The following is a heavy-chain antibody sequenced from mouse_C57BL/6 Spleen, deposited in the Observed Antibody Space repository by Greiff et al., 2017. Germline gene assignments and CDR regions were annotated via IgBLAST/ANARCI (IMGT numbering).Heavy chain of an antibody. CDR2: INPSSGYT. D-gene: IGHD1-1*01. V-gene: IGHV1-4*01. J-gene: IGHJ3*01. CDR1: GYTFTSYT. Sequence: QVQLQQSGAELARPGASVKMSCKASGYTFTSYTMHWVKQRPGQGLEWIGYINPSSGYTKYTQKFKDKATLTADKSSSTAYMQLSSLTSEDSAVYYCARWGGSSSWFAYWGQGTLVTVSA. CDR3: ARWGGSSSWFAY.